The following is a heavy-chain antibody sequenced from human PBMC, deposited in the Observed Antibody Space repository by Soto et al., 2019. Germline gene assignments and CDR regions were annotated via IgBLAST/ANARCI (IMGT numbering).Heavy chain of an antibody. CDR3: VQGASTARAPLDS. CDR1: GFFFSNFG. J-gene: IGHJ4*02. CDR2: ISGDGNDK. D-gene: IGHD1-26*01. V-gene: IGHV3-30*03. Sequence: QVQLVESGGGVVQPGRSLRLSCAASGFFFSNFGMHWVRRAPGKGLEWVAAISGDGNDKYYPDSMKGRFTISRDNFNNTLYLQLNSLRPEETAVYHCVQGASTARAPLDSWGQGDLVTVSS.